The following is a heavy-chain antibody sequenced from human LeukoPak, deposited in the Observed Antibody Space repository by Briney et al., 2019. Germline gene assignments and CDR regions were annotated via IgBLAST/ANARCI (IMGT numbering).Heavy chain of an antibody. CDR1: GFTFSSYA. Sequence: GGSLRLSCAASGFTFSSYAMSWVRQAPGKGLEWVSAISGSGGSTYYADSVKGRFTISRDNSKNTLYLQMNSLRAEDTAVYYCAKDRSRAQYFDWRDAFDIWGQGRMVTVSS. D-gene: IGHD3-9*01. J-gene: IGHJ3*02. CDR3: AKDRSRAQYFDWRDAFDI. V-gene: IGHV3-23*01. CDR2: ISGSGGST.